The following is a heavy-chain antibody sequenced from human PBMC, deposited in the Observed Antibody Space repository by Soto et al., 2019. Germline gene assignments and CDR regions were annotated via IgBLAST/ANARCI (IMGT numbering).Heavy chain of an antibody. D-gene: IGHD3-22*01. V-gene: IGHV3-23*01. Sequence: EVQLMESGGGLVQPGGSLRLSCSASGFTFSKYARSWVRQAPGKGLEWVSVLSGGDDNTYYADSVKGRFTISRDNSQNTLYLQMNILRAEDTAVYYCAQELFQFDSSVNYAAVGYFDHWGQGTLVAVSS. CDR2: LSGGDDNT. CDR1: GFTFSKYA. CDR3: AQELFQFDSSVNYAAVGYFDH. J-gene: IGHJ4*02.